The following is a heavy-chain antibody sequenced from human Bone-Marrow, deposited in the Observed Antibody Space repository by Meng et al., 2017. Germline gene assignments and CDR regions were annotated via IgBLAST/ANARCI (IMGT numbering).Heavy chain of an antibody. V-gene: IGHV4-59*01. CDR1: GGSISSDY. Sequence: SELLCSTFTVSGGSISSDYWSWTRQPPGKGLEWIGYIYYSGSTNYNSSLKSRVTISVDTSKNQFSLKLSTVTAADTAVYYGARSSGRAARLADYWGQGTLVTVSS. CDR3: ARSSGRAARLADY. CDR2: IYYSGST. D-gene: IGHD6-6*01. J-gene: IGHJ4*02.